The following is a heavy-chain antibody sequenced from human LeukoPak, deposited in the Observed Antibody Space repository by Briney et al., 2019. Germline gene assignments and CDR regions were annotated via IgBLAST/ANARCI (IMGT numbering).Heavy chain of an antibody. CDR2: MNPNSGNT. CDR1: GGTFSSYA. D-gene: IGHD1-1*01. CDR3: ARGRKPKTGTWAFDY. V-gene: IGHV1-8*02. Sequence: GASVKVSCKASGGTFSSYAISWVRQAPGQGLEWMGWMNPNSGNTGYAQKFQGRVTMTRNTSISTAYMELSSLRSEDTAVYYCARGRKPKTGTWAFDYWGQGTLVTVSS. J-gene: IGHJ4*02.